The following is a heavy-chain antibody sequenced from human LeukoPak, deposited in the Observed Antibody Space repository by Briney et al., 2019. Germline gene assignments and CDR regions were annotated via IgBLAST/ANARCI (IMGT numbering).Heavy chain of an antibody. V-gene: IGHV4-39*01. Sequence: SETLSLTCTVSGGSISSSYYPWGWIRQPPGEGLEWIGNIYYAGSTYDNPSLKSRITMSVDTSKNQFSLRLSSVTAADTAVYYCASLYCSGGSCYPRYWGQGTLVAVSS. D-gene: IGHD2-15*01. J-gene: IGHJ4*02. CDR1: GGSISSSYYP. CDR3: ASLYCSGGSCYPRY. CDR2: IYYAGST.